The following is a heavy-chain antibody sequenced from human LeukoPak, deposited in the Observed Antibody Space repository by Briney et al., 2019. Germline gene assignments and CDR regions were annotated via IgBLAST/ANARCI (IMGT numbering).Heavy chain of an antibody. CDR2: INPDSGGT. J-gene: IGHJ5*02. Sequence: ASVKVSCKASGYTFTGHHMHWVRQAPGQGLEWMGWINPDSGGTRSAQQFQGRFTMTRDTSITTVYMELSGLASDDTAVYYCAREWIAAAGTNWFDPWGQGTLVTVSS. CDR3: AREWIAAAGTNWFDP. CDR1: GYTFTGHH. V-gene: IGHV1-2*02. D-gene: IGHD6-13*01.